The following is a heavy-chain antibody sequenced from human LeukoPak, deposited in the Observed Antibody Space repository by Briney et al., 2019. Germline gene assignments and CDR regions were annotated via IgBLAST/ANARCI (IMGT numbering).Heavy chain of an antibody. D-gene: IGHD3-10*01. J-gene: IGHJ4*02. CDR2: ISCSGSST. V-gene: IGHV3-48*03. Sequence: GGSLRLSCAASGFTFSSYEMNWVRQAPGKGLEWVSYISCSGSSTYYADYVKGRFTISRDNAKNSLYLQMNSLRAEDTAVYYCARVRASLDYWGQGTLVTVSS. CDR3: ARVRASLDY. CDR1: GFTFSSYE.